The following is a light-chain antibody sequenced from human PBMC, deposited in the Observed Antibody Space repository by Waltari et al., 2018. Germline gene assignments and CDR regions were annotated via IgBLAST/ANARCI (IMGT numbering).Light chain of an antibody. CDR2: EVS. V-gene: IGLV2-8*01. CDR3: SSYAASNNFQVV. Sequence: QSALTQPPSASGSPGQSVTISCTGTSSDVGSYNYVSWFQQHPGKAPKPMIYEVSQRPSGVPDRFSGSRSGNTASLTVSGLQAEDEADYYCSSYAASNNFQVVFGGGTTLTVL. CDR1: SSDVGSYNY. J-gene: IGLJ2*01.